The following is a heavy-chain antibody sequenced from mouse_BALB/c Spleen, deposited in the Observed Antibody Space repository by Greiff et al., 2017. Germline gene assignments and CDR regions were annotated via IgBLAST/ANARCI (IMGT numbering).Heavy chain of an antibody. V-gene: IGHV1-18*01. D-gene: IGHD1-1*01. J-gene: IGHJ4*01. Sequence: EVKLMESGPELVKPGASMKISCKASGYSFTGYTMNWVKQSHGKNLEWIGLINPYNGGTSYNQKFKGKATLTVDKSSSTAYMELLSLTSEDSAVYYCAGGYGSSYDAMDYWGQGTSVTVSS. CDR1: GYSFTGYT. CDR2: INPYNGGT. CDR3: AGGYGSSYDAMDY.